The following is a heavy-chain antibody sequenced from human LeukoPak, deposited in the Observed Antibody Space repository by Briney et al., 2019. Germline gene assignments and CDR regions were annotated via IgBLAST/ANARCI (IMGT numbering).Heavy chain of an antibody. CDR2: IYYSGSN. D-gene: IGHD6-13*01. J-gene: IGHJ6*02. CDR1: DGSISTYY. CDR3: ARSGTAAGSALFVSAYYYYGLDV. Sequence: PSETLSLTCTVSDGSISTYYWTWVRQPPGKGLEWIGYIYYSGSNNYYPSLRSRVTISVDTSKNQVSLKLSSVTAADTAVYYCARSGTAAGSALFVSAYYYYGLDVWGQGTAVTVSS. V-gene: IGHV4-59*01.